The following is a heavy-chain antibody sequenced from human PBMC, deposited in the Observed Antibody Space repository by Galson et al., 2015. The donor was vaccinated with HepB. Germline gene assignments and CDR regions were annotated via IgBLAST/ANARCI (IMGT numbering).Heavy chain of an antibody. D-gene: IGHD2-21*02. CDR1: GFPFSGSA. J-gene: IGHJ6*02. CDR2: IRSNANNYAA. CDR3: ARTGWSGGVCGSYYYGMGV. V-gene: IGHV3-73*01. Sequence: SLRLSCAASGFPFSGSALHWVRQASGKGLEWVGRIRSNANNYAAAYAGSVKGRFTISRDDSKNTAYLQMNSQTTEDTGIYYCARTGWSGGVCGSYYYGMGVWGQGTTFTVYS.